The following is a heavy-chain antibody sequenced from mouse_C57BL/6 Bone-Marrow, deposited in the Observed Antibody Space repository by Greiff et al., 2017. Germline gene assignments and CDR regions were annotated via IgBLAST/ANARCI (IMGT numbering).Heavy chain of an antibody. D-gene: IGHD2-13*01. CDR1: GFSLTSYA. CDR3: ARKFLGDFLFDY. Sequence: QVQLKESGPGLVAPSQSLSITCTVSGFSLTSYAISWVRQPPGKGLEWLGVIWTGGGKNYNSTLKSRLSISKDNSKSQVFFKMTSLQTDDTARYYCARKFLGDFLFDYWGQGTTLTVAT. V-gene: IGHV2-9-1*01. J-gene: IGHJ2*01. CDR2: IWTGGGK.